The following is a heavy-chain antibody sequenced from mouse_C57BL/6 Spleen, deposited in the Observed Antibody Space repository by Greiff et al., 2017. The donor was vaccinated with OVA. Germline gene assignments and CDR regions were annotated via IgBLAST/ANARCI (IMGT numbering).Heavy chain of an antibody. CDR1: GYTFTSYW. Sequence: QVQLQQPGAELVMPGASVQLSCKASGYTFTSYWMHWVKQRPGQGLEWIGEIDPSDSYTNYNQKFKGKSTLTVDKSSSTAYMQLSSLTSEDSAVYYCARNYGSSSWYFDYWGQGTTLTVSS. CDR3: ARNYGSSSWYFDY. V-gene: IGHV1-69*01. D-gene: IGHD1-1*01. CDR2: IDPSDSYT. J-gene: IGHJ2*01.